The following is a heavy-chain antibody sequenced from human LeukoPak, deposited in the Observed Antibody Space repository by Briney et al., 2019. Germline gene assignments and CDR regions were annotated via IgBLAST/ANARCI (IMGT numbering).Heavy chain of an antibody. CDR1: GFTFSDYY. D-gene: IGHD1-14*01. CDR2: ISSSGSTI. V-gene: IGHV3-11*04. Sequence: GGSLRLSCAASGFTFSDYYMSWIRQAPGRGLEWVSYISSSGSTIYYADSVKGRFTISRDNAKNSLYLQMNSLRAEDTAVYYCAREEPDRYYYYYMDVWGKGTTVTVSS. J-gene: IGHJ6*03. CDR3: AREEPDRYYYYYMDV.